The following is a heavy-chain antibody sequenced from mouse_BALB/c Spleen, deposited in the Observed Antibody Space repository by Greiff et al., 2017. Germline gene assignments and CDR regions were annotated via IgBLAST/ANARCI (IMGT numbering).Heavy chain of an antibody. D-gene: IGHD2-4*01. CDR3: ARSNYYDYSWFAY. V-gene: IGHV1-85*01. J-gene: IGHJ3*01. CDR1: GYTFTSYD. Sequence: VKLMESGPELVKPGASVKLSCKASGYTFTSYDINWVRQRPEQGLEWIGWIFPGDGSTKYNEKFKGKATLTTDKSSSTAYMQLSRLTSEDSAVYFCARSNYYDYSWFAYWGQGTLVTVSA. CDR2: IFPGDGST.